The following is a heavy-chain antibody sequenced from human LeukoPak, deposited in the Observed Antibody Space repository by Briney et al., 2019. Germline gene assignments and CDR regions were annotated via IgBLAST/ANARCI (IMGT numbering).Heavy chain of an antibody. CDR1: GGSISRTSHY. CDR2: IYDSGST. D-gene: IGHD3-10*01. CDR3: ARHTASGLYYFDC. V-gene: IGHV4-39*01. J-gene: IGHJ4*02. Sequence: SETLSLTCTVSGGSISRTSHYWGWIRQPPGKGLEWIGSIYDSGSTYYNPSLKSRVTISVDTSKNLFSLKLSSVTAADTAVFYCARHTASGLYYFDCWGQGTLVTVSS.